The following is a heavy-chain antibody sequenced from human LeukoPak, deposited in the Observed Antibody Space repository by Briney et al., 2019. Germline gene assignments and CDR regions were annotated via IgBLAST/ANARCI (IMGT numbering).Heavy chain of an antibody. Sequence: ASVKVSCKASGYIFTDYYMHWVRQAPGQELGWMGRINPNSGGTNYAQKFQGRVTMTRDTSISTAYTELSSLRSEDTATYYCARVPLAAAGTDWFDPWGQGTLVTVSS. CDR3: ARVPLAAAGTDWFDP. CDR2: INPNSGGT. D-gene: IGHD6-13*01. J-gene: IGHJ5*02. CDR1: GYIFTDYY. V-gene: IGHV1/OR15-1*01.